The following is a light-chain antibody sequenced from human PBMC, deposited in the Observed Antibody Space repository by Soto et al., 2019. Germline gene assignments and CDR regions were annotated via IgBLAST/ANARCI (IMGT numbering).Light chain of an antibody. CDR1: QGISSY. CDR3: QQLNSYPRT. CDR2: AAS. V-gene: IGKV1-9*01. J-gene: IGKJ5*01. Sequence: IQLTQSPSFLSASVGDRVTITCRASQGISSYLAWYQQKPWKAPKLLIYAASTLQSGVPSRFSGSGSGTDFTLTISSLQPEDFATYYCQQLNSYPRTFGQGTRLEIK.